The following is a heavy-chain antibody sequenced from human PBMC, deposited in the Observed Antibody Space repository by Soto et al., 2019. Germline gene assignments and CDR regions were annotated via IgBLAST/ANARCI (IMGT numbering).Heavy chain of an antibody. V-gene: IGHV4-4*07. CDR3: ASESEKNWTYEAH. Sequence: QVQQLESGPGLVKPWDTLSLTCTVSGAYISDFSWRWIRQPAGKGLEWIGRITVNGNTQYNPSFMSRVTMSMDTARNKFNLNRQSETAADAGMYYCASESEKNWTYEAHWGQGTVVTVSS. J-gene: IGHJ1*01. CDR2: ITVNGNT. D-gene: IGHD1-7*01. CDR1: GAYISDFS.